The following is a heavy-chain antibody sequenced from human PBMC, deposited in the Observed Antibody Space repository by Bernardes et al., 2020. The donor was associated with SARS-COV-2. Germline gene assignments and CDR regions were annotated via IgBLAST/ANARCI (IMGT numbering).Heavy chain of an antibody. CDR1: GFTFSGYW. CDR3: ARLRGGYIDS. D-gene: IGHD3-16*01. J-gene: IGHJ4*02. CDR2: IKQDGTDK. V-gene: IGHV3-7*01. Sequence: GGSLSLSCAASGFTFSGYWMTWVRQAPGKGLEWVANIKQDGTDKNYVDSVKGRFTISRDNTENSLYLQLNSLRAEDTAVFYCARLRGGYIDSWGQGTLVTVSS.